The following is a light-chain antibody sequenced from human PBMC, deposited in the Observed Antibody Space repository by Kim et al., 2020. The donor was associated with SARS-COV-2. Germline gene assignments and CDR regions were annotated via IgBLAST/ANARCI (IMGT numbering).Light chain of an antibody. Sequence: GDSVTITCRASQSIRSLLAWYQQKTGKAPKLLIYDGSSLESGVPSRFSGSGSGTEFPLTISSLQPDDFATYYCQQYNSYSPRTFGQGNKLEI. CDR2: DGS. J-gene: IGKJ2*01. V-gene: IGKV1-5*01. CDR1: QSIRSL. CDR3: QQYNSYSPRT.